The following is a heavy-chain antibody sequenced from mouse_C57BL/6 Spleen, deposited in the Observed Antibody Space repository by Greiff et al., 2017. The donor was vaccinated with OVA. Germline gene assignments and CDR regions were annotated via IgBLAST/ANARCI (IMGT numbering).Heavy chain of an antibody. CDR3: ARGEPTVVADYFDY. V-gene: IGHV5-4*01. CDR1: GFTFSSYA. J-gene: IGHJ2*01. CDR2: ISDGGSYT. D-gene: IGHD1-1*01. Sequence: EVQGVESGGGLVKPGGSLKLSCAASGFTFSSYAMSWVRQTPEKRLEWVETISDGGSYTYYPDNVKGRFTISRDNAKNNLYLQMSHLKSEDTAMYYCARGEPTVVADYFDYWGQGTTLTVSS.